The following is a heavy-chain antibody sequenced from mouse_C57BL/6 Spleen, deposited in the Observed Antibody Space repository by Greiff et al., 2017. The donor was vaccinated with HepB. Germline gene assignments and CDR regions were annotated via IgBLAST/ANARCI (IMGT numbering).Heavy chain of an antibody. CDR1: GYTFTSYD. CDR3: ARGITTGVAKGAWFAY. J-gene: IGHJ3*01. D-gene: IGHD1-1*01. Sequence: VKVVESGPELVKPGASVKLSCKASGYTFTSYDINWVKQRPGQGLEWIGWIYPRDGSTKYNEKFKGKATLTVDTSSSTAYMGLHSLTSEDSAVYFCARGITTGVAKGAWFAYWGQGTLVTVSA. CDR2: IYPRDGST. V-gene: IGHV1-85*01.